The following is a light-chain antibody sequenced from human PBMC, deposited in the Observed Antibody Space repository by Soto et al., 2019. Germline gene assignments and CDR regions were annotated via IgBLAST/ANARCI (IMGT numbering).Light chain of an antibody. CDR2: KGT. CDR3: CDSAPESTYV. V-gene: IGLV2-23*01. CDR1: SSDVGAYNS. Sequence: QSALAQPASVSGSPGQSITISCTGTSSDVGAYNSVSWYQQHPHRAPQVIIYKGTQRPSGVSNRFSGSTSGNAASLTISALQADDAADSFCCDSAPESTYVCGTGTKVTV. J-gene: IGLJ1*01.